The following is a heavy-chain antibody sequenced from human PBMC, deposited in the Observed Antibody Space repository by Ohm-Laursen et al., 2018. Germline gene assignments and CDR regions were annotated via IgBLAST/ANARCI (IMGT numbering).Heavy chain of an antibody. D-gene: IGHD3-10*01. Sequence: SVKVSCKPSGYTFTGYYAHWVRQAPGQGLEWMGWINPNSAGTSYTQKFQGRVTMTRDTSISTAYMELTSLISDDTAVYYCARDRDPGDYYGMDVWGQGTTVTVSS. CDR3: ARDRDPGDYYGMDV. J-gene: IGHJ6*02. V-gene: IGHV1-2*02. CDR2: INPNSAGT. CDR1: GYTFTGYY.